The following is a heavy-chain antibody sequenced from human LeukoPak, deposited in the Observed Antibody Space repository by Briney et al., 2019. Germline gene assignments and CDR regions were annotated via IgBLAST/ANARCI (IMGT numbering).Heavy chain of an antibody. V-gene: IGHV4-59*01. CDR1: GGSISSYY. J-gene: IGHJ4*02. CDR3: ARVIYDSSGYYYFDY. CDR2: IYYSGST. Sequence: PSETLSLTCTVSGGSISSYYWSWIRQPPGKGLEWIGYIYYSGSTNYNPSLKSRVTISVDTSKNQFSLKLSSVTAADTAVYYCARVIYDSSGYYYFDYWGQGTLVTLSS. D-gene: IGHD3-22*01.